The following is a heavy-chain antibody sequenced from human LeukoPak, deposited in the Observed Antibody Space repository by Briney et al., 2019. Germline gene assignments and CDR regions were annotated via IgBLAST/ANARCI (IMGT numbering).Heavy chain of an antibody. V-gene: IGHV4-59*08. CDR3: ARRYYDFWSGYPHDAFDI. CDR1: GGSISSYY. D-gene: IGHD3-3*01. CDR2: IYYSGST. Sequence: SETLSLTCTVSGGSISSYYWSWIRQPPGKGLEWIGYIYYSGSTNYNPSLKSRATISVDTSKNQFSLKLSSVTAADTAVYYCARRYYDFWSGYPHDAFDIWGQGTMVTVSS. J-gene: IGHJ3*02.